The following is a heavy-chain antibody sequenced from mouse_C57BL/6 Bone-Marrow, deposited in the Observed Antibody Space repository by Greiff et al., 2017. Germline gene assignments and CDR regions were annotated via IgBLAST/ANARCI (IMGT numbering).Heavy chain of an antibody. CDR3: DYYGSSYFDY. CDR2: IYPRSGNT. V-gene: IGHV1-81*01. CDR1: GYTFTSYG. J-gene: IGHJ2*01. Sequence: QVQLQQSGAELARPGASVKLSCKASGYTFTSYGISWVKQRTGQGLEWIGEIYPRSGNTYYNEKFKGKATLTAYKSSSTAYMELRSLTSEDSAVXFCDYYGSSYFDYWGQGTTLTVSS. D-gene: IGHD1-1*01.